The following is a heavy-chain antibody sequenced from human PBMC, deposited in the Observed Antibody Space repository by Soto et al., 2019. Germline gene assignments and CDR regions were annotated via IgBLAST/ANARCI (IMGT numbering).Heavy chain of an antibody. J-gene: IGHJ6*02. D-gene: IGHD4-4*01. CDR1: GFTFSSYG. CDR3: AKDLAETTVTPPYGMDV. Sequence: QVQLVESGGGVVQPGRSLRLSCAASGFTFSSYGMHWVRQAPGKGLEWVAVISYDGSNKYYADSVKGRFTISRDNSKNTLYLQMNSLRAEDTAVYYCAKDLAETTVTPPYGMDVWGQGTTVTVSS. V-gene: IGHV3-30*18. CDR2: ISYDGSNK.